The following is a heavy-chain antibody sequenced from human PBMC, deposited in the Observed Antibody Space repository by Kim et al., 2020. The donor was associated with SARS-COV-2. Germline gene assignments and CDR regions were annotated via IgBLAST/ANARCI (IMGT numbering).Heavy chain of an antibody. V-gene: IGHV1-8*02. CDR1: GYTFTNYY. D-gene: IGHD3-16*01. J-gene: IGHJ4*01. CDR2: MNPNGGNS. CDR3: ARVRLVLGTLVRAVMYY. Sequence: ASVKVSCKASGYTFTNYYLHWVRQAPGQGLEWMGLMNPNGGNSSYAQKFQGRVTMTRNTSTSTAYMELSSLRSEDTAVYYCARVRLVLGTLVRAVMYYWG.